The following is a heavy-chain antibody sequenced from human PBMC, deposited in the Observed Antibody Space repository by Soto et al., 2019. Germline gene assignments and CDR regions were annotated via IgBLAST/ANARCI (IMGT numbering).Heavy chain of an antibody. CDR1: GFTFSSYW. CDR2: IKQDGSEK. Sequence: EVQLVESGGGLVQPGGSLRLSCAASGFTFSSYWMSWVRQAPGKGLEWVANIKQDGSEKYYVDSVKGRFTISRDNAKISLYPQMNSLRAEDTAVYYCARHLSSSLYNVAWGQGTLVTVSS. D-gene: IGHD6-13*01. CDR3: ARHLSSSLYNVA. J-gene: IGHJ5*02. V-gene: IGHV3-7*04.